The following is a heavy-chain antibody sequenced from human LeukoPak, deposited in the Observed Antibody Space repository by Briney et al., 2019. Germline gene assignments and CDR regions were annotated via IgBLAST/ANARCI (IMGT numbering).Heavy chain of an antibody. Sequence: PGGSLRLSCAASGFTFSSYGMHWVRQAPGKGLEWVAVIWYDGSNKYYADSVKGRFTISRDNSKNTLYLQMNSLRAEDTAVYYCAKVAPLLGYCSGGSCRSYYYYGMDVRGQGTTVTVSS. CDR1: GFTFSSYG. D-gene: IGHD2-15*01. CDR2: IWYDGSNK. CDR3: AKVAPLLGYCSGGSCRSYYYYGMDV. J-gene: IGHJ6*02. V-gene: IGHV3-33*06.